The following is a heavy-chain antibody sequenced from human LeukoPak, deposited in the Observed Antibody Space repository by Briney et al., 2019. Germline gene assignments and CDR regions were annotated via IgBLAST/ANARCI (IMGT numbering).Heavy chain of an antibody. CDR3: ARLYGGNTNYYYGMDV. Sequence: ASVKVSCKASGYTFTSCYMHWVRQAPGQGLEWMGIINPSGGSTSYAQKFQGRVTITADKSTSTAYMELSSLRSEDTAVYYCARLYGGNTNYYYGMDVWGQGTTVTVSS. CDR2: INPSGGST. CDR1: GYTFTSCY. J-gene: IGHJ6*02. D-gene: IGHD4-23*01. V-gene: IGHV1-46*01.